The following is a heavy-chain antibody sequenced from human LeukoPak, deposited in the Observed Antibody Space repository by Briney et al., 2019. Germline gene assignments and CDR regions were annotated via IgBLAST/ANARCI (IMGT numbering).Heavy chain of an antibody. CDR3: SKVVFRSHGVATGRVLWIY. CDR1: GFTFSSYA. Sequence: GRSLRLSCAASGFTFSSYAMHWVRQAPGKGLEWVAVISYDGSNKYYADSVKGRFTISRDNSKNTLYLQMNSLRAEDTAVYYFSKVVFRSHGVATGRVLWIYWGEGTVVSVSS. D-gene: IGHD5-12*01. V-gene: IGHV3-30*04. CDR2: ISYDGSNK. J-gene: IGHJ4*02.